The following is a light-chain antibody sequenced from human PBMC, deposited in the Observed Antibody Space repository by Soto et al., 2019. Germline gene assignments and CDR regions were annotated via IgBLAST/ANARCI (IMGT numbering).Light chain of an antibody. CDR1: SSDVGGYNY. CDR3: SSYAGSKGVV. V-gene: IGLV2-8*01. CDR2: EVS. Sequence: QSVLTQPTSTSGSPGQSVTISCTGTSSDVGGYNYVSWYQQHPGKAPKLMIYEVSKRPSGVPDRFSGSKSGNTASLTVSGLEAEDEADYYCSSYAGSKGVVFGGGTQLTVL. J-gene: IGLJ2*01.